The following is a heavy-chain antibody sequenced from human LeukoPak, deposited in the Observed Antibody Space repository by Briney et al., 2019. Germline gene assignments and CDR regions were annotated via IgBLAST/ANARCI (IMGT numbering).Heavy chain of an antibody. CDR2: ISSSGSTI. Sequence: GSLRLSCAASGFTFSDYYMSWIRQAPGKGLEWVSYISSSGSTIYYADSVKGRFTISRDNAKNSLYLQMNSLRAEDTAVYYCARSKYDFWSGYYTVFDHWGQGTLVTVSS. CDR1: GFTFSDYY. J-gene: IGHJ4*02. V-gene: IGHV3-11*01. D-gene: IGHD3-3*01. CDR3: ARSKYDFWSGYYTVFDH.